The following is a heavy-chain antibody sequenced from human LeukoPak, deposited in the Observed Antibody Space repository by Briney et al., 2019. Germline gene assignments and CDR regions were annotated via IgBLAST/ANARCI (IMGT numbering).Heavy chain of an antibody. CDR3: ARAKVRRNIVVVPAAFDY. D-gene: IGHD2-2*01. Sequence: SETLSLTCTVSGGSISSYYWSWIRQPPGKGLEWIGYIYYSGSTNYNPSLKSRVTISVDTSKNQFSLKLSSVTAADTAVYYCARAKVRRNIVVVPAAFDYWGQGTLVTVSS. J-gene: IGHJ4*02. V-gene: IGHV4-59*01. CDR2: IYYSGST. CDR1: GGSISSYY.